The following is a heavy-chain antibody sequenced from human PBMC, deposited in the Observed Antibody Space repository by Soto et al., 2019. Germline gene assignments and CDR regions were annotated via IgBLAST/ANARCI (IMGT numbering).Heavy chain of an antibody. CDR3: ERGNRYCSSTSCYSAMDV. CDR1: GGTFSSYA. Sequence: ASVTVSCKASGGTFSSYAISWVRQAPGQGLEWMGGIIPIFGTANYAQKFQGRVTITADESTSTAYMELSSLRSEDTAVYYCERGNRYCSSTSCYSAMDVWGQGTTVTVSS. V-gene: IGHV1-69*13. J-gene: IGHJ6*02. D-gene: IGHD2-2*01. CDR2: IIPIFGTA.